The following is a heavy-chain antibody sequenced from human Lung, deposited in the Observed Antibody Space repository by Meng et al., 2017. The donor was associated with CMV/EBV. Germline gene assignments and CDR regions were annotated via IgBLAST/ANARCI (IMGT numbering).Heavy chain of an antibody. CDR3: ARLRIVPAAIPYIHAFDI. CDR2: INHSGST. D-gene: IGHD2-2*02. Sequence: SXTLSLXCAVYGGSFSGYYWSWIRQPPGKGLEWIGEINHSGSTNYNPSLKSRVTISVDTSKNQFSLKLSSVTAADTAVYYCARLRIVPAAIPYIHAFDIXGQGXMVTVSS. CDR1: GGSFSGYY. J-gene: IGHJ3*02. V-gene: IGHV4-34*01.